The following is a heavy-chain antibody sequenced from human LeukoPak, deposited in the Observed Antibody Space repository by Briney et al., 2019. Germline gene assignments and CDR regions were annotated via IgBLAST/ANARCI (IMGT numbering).Heavy chain of an antibody. J-gene: IGHJ4*02. CDR2: IYYSGST. CDR1: GGSISSFH. Sequence: SETLSLTCTVSGGSISSFHWNWIRQPPGKGLEWIGYIYYSGSTNYNPSLKSRVTISLDPSRNQFPLKLSSVTAADTALYYCARVDYYDSGSPFDYWGQGTLVTVSS. CDR3: ARVDYYDSGSPFDY. D-gene: IGHD3-10*01. V-gene: IGHV4-59*01.